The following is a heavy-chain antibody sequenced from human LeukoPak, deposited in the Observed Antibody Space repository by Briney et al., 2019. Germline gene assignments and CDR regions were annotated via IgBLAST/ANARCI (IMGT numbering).Heavy chain of an antibody. Sequence: ASVKVSCKASGYTFTGYYIHWVRQAPGQGLEWMGWINPDRGGTYYAQKFQGRVIMTRDTSISAAYMELSRLRSDDTAVYYCARDTSGWYNYWGQGTLVTVSS. CDR1: GYTFTGYY. V-gene: IGHV1-2*02. CDR3: ARDTSGWYNY. D-gene: IGHD6-19*01. J-gene: IGHJ4*02. CDR2: INPDRGGT.